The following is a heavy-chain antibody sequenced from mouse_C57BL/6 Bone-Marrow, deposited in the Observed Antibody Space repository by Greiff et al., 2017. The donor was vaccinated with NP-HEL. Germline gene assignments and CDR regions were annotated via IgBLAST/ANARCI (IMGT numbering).Heavy chain of an antibody. Sequence: EVQLVESEGGLVQPGSSMKLSCTASGFTFSDYYMAWVRQVPEKGLEWVANINYDGSSTYYLDSLKSRFIISRDNAKNILYLQMSSLKSEDTATYYCARPYGSLWYFDVWGTGTTVTVSS. D-gene: IGHD1-1*01. CDR1: GFTFSDYY. J-gene: IGHJ1*03. CDR2: INYDGSST. CDR3: ARPYGSLWYFDV. V-gene: IGHV5-16*01.